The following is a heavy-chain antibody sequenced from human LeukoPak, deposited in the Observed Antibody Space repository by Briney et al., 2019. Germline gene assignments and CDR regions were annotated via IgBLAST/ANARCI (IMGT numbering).Heavy chain of an antibody. CDR1: GGSFSGYY. CDR2: INHSGST. D-gene: IGHD5-18*01. J-gene: IGHJ3*02. Sequence: SGTLTLTCAVSGGSFSGYYWSWVRQPPGKGLEWIGEINHSGSTNYNPSLKSRVTISVDTSKNQFSLKLSSVTAADTAVYYCARSDTAILAHAFDIWGQGTMVTVSS. CDR3: ARSDTAILAHAFDI. V-gene: IGHV4-34*01.